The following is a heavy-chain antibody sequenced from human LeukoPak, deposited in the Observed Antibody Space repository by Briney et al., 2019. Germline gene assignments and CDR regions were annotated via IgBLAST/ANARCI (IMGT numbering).Heavy chain of an antibody. CDR1: GGSISSGSYY. V-gene: IGHV4-61*02. J-gene: IGHJ4*02. D-gene: IGHD2-15*01. CDR2: IYTSGST. Sequence: PSETLSLTCTVSGGSISSGSYYWSWIRQPAGKGLEWIGRIYTSGSTNYNPSLKSRVTISVDTSKNLFSLKLSSVTAADTAVYYCARERGRYCSGGSCYIDYWGQGTLVTVSS. CDR3: ARERGRYCSGGSCYIDY.